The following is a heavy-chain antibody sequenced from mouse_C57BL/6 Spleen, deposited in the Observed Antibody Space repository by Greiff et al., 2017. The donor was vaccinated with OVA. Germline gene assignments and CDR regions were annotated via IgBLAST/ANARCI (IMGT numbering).Heavy chain of an antibody. CDR3: AMGTAQATNY. D-gene: IGHD3-2*02. CDR2: IHPSDSDT. V-gene: IGHV1-74*01. Sequence: QVQLQQPGAELVKPGASVKVSCKASGYTFTSYWMPWVQQRPGHGLVWIGRIHPSDSDTNYNQKFKGQATLTVDKSSSTAYMQLSSLTSEEAAVYYCAMGTAQATNYWGQGTTLTVAS. J-gene: IGHJ2*01. CDR1: GYTFTSYW.